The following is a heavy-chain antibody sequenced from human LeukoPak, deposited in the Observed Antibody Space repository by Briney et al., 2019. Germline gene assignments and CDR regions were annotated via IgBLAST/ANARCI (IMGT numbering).Heavy chain of an antibody. CDR2: INHSGST. V-gene: IGHV4-34*01. CDR3: ARLGYSSGWSAYYYYYMDV. Sequence: SETLSLTCAVYGGSFSGYYWSWIRQPPGKGLEWIGEINHSGSTNYNPSLKSRVTISVDTSKNQFSLKLSSVTAADTAVYYCARLGYSSGWSAYYYYYMDVWGKGTTVTVSS. J-gene: IGHJ6*03. CDR1: GGSFSGYY. D-gene: IGHD6-19*01.